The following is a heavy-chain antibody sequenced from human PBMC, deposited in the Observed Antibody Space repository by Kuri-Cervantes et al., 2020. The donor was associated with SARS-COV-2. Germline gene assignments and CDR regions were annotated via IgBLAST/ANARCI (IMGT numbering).Heavy chain of an antibody. CDR3: ARDTDPLGYYGSGDWVDV. CDR1: GYTFTSFG. D-gene: IGHD3-10*01. J-gene: IGHJ6*02. V-gene: IGHV1-18*01. Sequence: ASVKVSCKTSGYTFTSFGISWVRQAPGQGLEWMGWITTYNSKTNYAQKFQGRVSVTTDTSTSTAYMELRSLRSDDTAVYYCARDTDPLGYYGSGDWVDVWGQGTTVTVSS. CDR2: ITTYNSKT.